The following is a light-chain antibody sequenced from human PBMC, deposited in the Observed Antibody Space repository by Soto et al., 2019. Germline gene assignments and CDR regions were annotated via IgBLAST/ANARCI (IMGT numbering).Light chain of an antibody. CDR2: RAS. J-gene: IGKJ4*01. CDR1: QGVSSW. V-gene: IGKV1D-12*01. Sequence: DIQMTQSPSSVSASVGDRVTITCRASQGVSSWLAWYQQKPGKTPSLLIYRASSLQSGVPSRFSCSGSGTDFTLTISSLQPEDFATYYCQQADRLPLTFGGGTKVEMK. CDR3: QQADRLPLT.